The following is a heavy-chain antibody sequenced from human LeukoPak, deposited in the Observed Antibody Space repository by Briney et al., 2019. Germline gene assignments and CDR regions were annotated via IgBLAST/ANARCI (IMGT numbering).Heavy chain of an antibody. D-gene: IGHD2-2*01. V-gene: IGHV4-59*01. J-gene: IGHJ6*02. CDR1: GGSISSSY. Sequence: PSETLSLTCTVSGGSISSSYWSWIRQPPGKGLVWIGYLYYSGSTNYNPSLKSRVTISVDTSKNQFSLKLSSVTAADTAVYYCARSILVVPVASHYNYGVDVWGQGTTVTVSS. CDR2: LYYSGST. CDR3: ARSILVVPVASHYNYGVDV.